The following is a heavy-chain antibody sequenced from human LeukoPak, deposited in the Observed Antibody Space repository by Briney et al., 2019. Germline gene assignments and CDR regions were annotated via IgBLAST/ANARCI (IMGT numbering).Heavy chain of an antibody. CDR3: AKDPTGYVDIVATSYFDY. D-gene: IGHD5-12*01. Sequence: GGSLRLSCAASGFTFSSYGMHWVRQAPGKGLEWVAFIRYDGSNKYYADSVKGRFTISRDNSKNTLYLQMNSLRAEDTAVYYCAKDPTGYVDIVATSYFDYWGQGTLVTVSS. CDR1: GFTFSSYG. J-gene: IGHJ4*02. V-gene: IGHV3-30*02. CDR2: IRYDGSNK.